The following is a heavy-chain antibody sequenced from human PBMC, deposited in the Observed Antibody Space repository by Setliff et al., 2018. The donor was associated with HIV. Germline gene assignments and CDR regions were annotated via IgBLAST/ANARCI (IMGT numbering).Heavy chain of an antibody. Sequence: GASVKVSCKTSGYTFTSYGVSWVLQAPGQGLEWMGWISAYNGNSNYAQKFQGRVTMTTDTSTSTAYMEVRSLRSDDTAFYYCVRDLGVDTTLIFFDYWGQGTLVTVSS. CDR2: ISAYNGNS. CDR3: VRDLGVDTTLIFFDY. V-gene: IGHV1-18*01. CDR1: GYTFTSYG. D-gene: IGHD5-18*01. J-gene: IGHJ4*02.